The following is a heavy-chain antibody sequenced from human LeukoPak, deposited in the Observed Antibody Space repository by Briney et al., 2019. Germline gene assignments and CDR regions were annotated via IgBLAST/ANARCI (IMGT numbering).Heavy chain of an antibody. CDR2: ISGDGGST. V-gene: IGHV3-43*02. D-gene: IGHD6-19*01. CDR3: GKDIAVAGDY. Sequence: GSLRLSCAASGFTFDDYAMHWVRQAPGKGLGWVSLISGDGGSTYYADSVKGRFTISRDNSKNSLCLQMNSLRTEYTAMYYCGKDIAVAGDYWGQGTLVTVSS. J-gene: IGHJ4*02. CDR1: GFTFDDYA.